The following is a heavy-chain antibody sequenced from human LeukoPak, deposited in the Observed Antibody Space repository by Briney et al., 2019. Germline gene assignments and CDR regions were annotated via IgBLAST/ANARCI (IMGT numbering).Heavy chain of an antibody. CDR1: GYTFTNYY. Sequence: ASVKVSCKASGYTFTNYYMHWVRQAPGQGLEWMGVFNPSGGSTSYAQKFQGRVTMTRDTSTSTVYMELSSLRAEDTAVYFCARVKQQLVRLLGRDTTYYYYYYMDVWGKGTTVTVSS. V-gene: IGHV1-46*01. CDR3: ARVKQQLVRLLGRDTTYYYYYYMDV. D-gene: IGHD6-13*01. J-gene: IGHJ6*03. CDR2: FNPSGGST.